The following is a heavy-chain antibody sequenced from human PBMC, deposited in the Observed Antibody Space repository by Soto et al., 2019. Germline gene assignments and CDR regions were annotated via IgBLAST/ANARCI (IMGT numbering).Heavy chain of an antibody. V-gene: IGHV4-59*01. CDR3: ARAHAPTLPFDY. D-gene: IGHD2-15*01. CDR2: IFHSGNA. Sequence: QVHLQESGPGLVKPLETLSLTCTVSGGSIRNVYWSWIRQPPGKGLEWIGFIFHSGNAKYNPSLKSRVTMSVDTSKNQFSLSLDSVTAADTAVYFSARAHAPTLPFDYWGQGALVTVSS. CDR1: GGSIRNVY. J-gene: IGHJ4*01.